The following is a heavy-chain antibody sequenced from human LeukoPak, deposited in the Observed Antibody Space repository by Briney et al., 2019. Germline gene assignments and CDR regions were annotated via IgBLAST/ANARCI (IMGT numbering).Heavy chain of an antibody. CDR3: ARVKAAAVKYYFDY. J-gene: IGHJ4*02. Sequence: GGSLRLSCAASGLTVSSNYMSWVRQAPGKGLAWVAVISYDGSNKYYADSVKGRFTISRDNSKNTLYLQMNSLRAEDTAVYYCARVKAAAVKYYFDYWGQGTLVTVSS. CDR1: GLTVSSNY. V-gene: IGHV3-30*03. CDR2: ISYDGSNK. D-gene: IGHD6-13*01.